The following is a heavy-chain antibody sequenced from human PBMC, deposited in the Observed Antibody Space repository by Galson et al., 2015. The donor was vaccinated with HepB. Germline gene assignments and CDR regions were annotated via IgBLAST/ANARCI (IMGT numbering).Heavy chain of an antibody. V-gene: IGHV1-69*04. Sequence: SVKVSCKATGGTFSSYAISWVRQAPGQGLEWVGRIIPILGIANYAQKFQGRVTITADKSTSTAYMELSSLRSEDTAVYYCARGESSIPFDYWGQGTLVTVSS. CDR1: GGTFSSYA. D-gene: IGHD2-21*01. J-gene: IGHJ4*02. CDR3: ARGESSIPFDY. CDR2: IIPILGIA.